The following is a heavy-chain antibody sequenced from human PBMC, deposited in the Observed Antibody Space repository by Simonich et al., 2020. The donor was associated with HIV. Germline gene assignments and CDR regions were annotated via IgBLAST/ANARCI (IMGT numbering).Heavy chain of an antibody. V-gene: IGHV4-34*01. CDR1: GASFSGYY. Sequence: QVQLQQWGAGLLKPSETLSLTCAVYGASFSGYYWRWIRQPPGKGLEWIGEINHSGSTNYNPALKSRVTVSVDTSKSQFALKLRSVTAADTAVYYCARLTAAGGSNQLDYWGQGTLVTVSS. CDR2: INHSGST. J-gene: IGHJ4*02. D-gene: IGHD6-13*01. CDR3: ARLTAAGGSNQLDY.